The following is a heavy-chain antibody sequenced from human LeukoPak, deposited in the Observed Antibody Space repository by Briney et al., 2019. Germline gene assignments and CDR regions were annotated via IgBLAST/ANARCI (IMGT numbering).Heavy chain of an antibody. Sequence: SETLSLTCAVSGGSITSSHWGSGARRPPGGGLEGMGVIYHGGTTNYTPSLRSRVTISVDRSKNMFYLKVSSVTAADTVVYYCAREGGPYRSLDYSGQGTLVTVSS. V-gene: IGHV4-4*02. CDR3: AREGGPYRSLDY. CDR2: IYHGGTT. CDR1: GGSITSSHW. J-gene: IGHJ4*02.